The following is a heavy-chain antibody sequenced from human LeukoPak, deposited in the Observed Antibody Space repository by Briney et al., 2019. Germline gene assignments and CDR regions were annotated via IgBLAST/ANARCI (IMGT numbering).Heavy chain of an antibody. V-gene: IGHV3-48*03. J-gene: IGHJ4*02. CDR2: ISSSGSTI. D-gene: IGHD4-23*01. CDR3: ARERWGRLDY. CDR1: GFTFSSYE. Sequence: GGSLRLSCAASGFTFSSYEMNWVRQAPGKGLEWVSYISSSGSTIYYADSVKGQFTISRDNAKNSLYLQMNSLRAEDTAVYYCARERWGRLDYWGQGTLVTVSS.